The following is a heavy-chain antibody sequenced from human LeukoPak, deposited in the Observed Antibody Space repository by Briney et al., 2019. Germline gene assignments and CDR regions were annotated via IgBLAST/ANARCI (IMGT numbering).Heavy chain of an antibody. J-gene: IGHJ3*02. V-gene: IGHV2-70*04. CDR2: IDWDDDK. CDR1: GFSLTTSGMR. D-gene: IGHD5-18*01. CDR3: ARMSGLATASTAFDI. Sequence: SGPALVKRTQTLTLTCTYSGFSLTTSGMRVNWIRQPPGKALEWLARIDWDDDKFYNTSLKTRLTISKDTSKKQVVLTMTNMDPVDTATYYCARMSGLATASTAFDIWGLGTKVTVSS.